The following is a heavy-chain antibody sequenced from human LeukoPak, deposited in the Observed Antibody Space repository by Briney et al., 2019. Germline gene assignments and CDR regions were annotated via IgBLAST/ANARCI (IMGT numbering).Heavy chain of an antibody. CDR1: GFTFSSYS. V-gene: IGHV3-21*01. J-gene: IGHJ3*02. D-gene: IGHD4-17*01. CDR3: ALALDYDRVRAFDI. CDR2: ISSSSGYI. Sequence: GGSLRLSCAASGFTFSSYSMNWVRQAPGKGLEWVSSISSSSGYIYYADSLKGRFTISRDNAKNSLYLQMNSLRAEDSAVYYCALALDYDRVRAFDIWGQGTMVTVSS.